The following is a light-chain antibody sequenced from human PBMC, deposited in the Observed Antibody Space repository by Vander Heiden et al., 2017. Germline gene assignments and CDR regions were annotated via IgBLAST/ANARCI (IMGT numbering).Light chain of an antibody. Sequence: EIVMTQSPATLSVSPGERATLSCRASQSVSSNLAWYRQKPGQAPRLLIYGASTRATGIPAKFSGSGSGTEFTLTISSLQSEDFAVYYCQQYNNWPPYTFGQGIKLEIK. CDR3: QQYNNWPPYT. CDR2: GAS. CDR1: QSVSSN. V-gene: IGKV3-15*01. J-gene: IGKJ2*01.